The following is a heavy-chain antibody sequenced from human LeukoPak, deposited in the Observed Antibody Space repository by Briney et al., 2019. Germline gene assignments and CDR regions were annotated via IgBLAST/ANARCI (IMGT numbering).Heavy chain of an antibody. CDR3: AKASSSVPAATPYIDY. Sequence: GSLSLSCAASGFTFSSYAMSWVRQAPGKGLEWVSAISGSGGSTYCADSVKGRFTISRDNSKNTLYLQMNSLRAEDTAVYYCAKASSSVPAATPYIDYWGQGTLVTVSS. CDR1: GFTFSSYA. CDR2: ISGSGGST. D-gene: IGHD2-2*02. V-gene: IGHV3-23*01. J-gene: IGHJ4*02.